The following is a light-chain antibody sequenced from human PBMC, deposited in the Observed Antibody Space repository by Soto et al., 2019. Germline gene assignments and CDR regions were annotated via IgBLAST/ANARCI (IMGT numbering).Light chain of an antibody. CDR1: QGISSY. CDR3: QQLNSYPS. Sequence: MQLTQSPSSLSASVGDRVTITCRASQGISSYLAWYQQKPGKAPKLLIYAASTLQSGVPSRFSGSGSGTDFTLTISRLQPEDFATYYCQQLNSYPSFGGGTKVDIK. J-gene: IGKJ4*01. CDR2: AAS. V-gene: IGKV1-9*01.